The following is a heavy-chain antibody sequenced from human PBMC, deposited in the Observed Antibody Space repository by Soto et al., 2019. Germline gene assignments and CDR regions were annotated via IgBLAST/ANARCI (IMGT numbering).Heavy chain of an antibody. CDR2: IYWDDDQ. Sequence: QITLKESGPTLVKPTQTLTLTCTFSGFSLSTDGVGVGWIRQPPGKALEWLALIYWDDDQRYRPSLKTRLTITKDTSKHQVVLTMTNMDPVDTATYYCAHAYGGTSWPNDAFDVWGQGTVVTVSS. D-gene: IGHD2-2*01. J-gene: IGHJ3*01. CDR3: AHAYGGTSWPNDAFDV. V-gene: IGHV2-5*02. CDR1: GFSLSTDGVG.